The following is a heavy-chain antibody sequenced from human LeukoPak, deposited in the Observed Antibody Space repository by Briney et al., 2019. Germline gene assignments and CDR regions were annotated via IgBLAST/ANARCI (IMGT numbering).Heavy chain of an antibody. J-gene: IGHJ4*02. CDR2: ISSSSSTI. CDR1: GFTFSSYS. D-gene: IGHD2-2*01. CDR3: AKNGGDIVVVPAAMSFDY. V-gene: IGHV3-48*01. Sequence: GGSLRLSCAASGFTFSSYSMNWVRQAPGKGLEWVSYISSSSSTIYYADSVKGRFTISRDNAKNSLYLQMNSLRAEDTAVYYCAKNGGDIVVVPAAMSFDYWGQGTLVTVSS.